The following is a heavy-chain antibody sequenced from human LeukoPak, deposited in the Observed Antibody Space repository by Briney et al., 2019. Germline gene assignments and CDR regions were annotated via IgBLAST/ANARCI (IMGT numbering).Heavy chain of an antibody. CDR3: ARVVDPKRSYFDY. Sequence: SETLSLTCTVSGGSISSNYWSWIRQPPGKGLEWIGYIYYSGSTNYNPSLKSRVTISVDTSKNQFSLKLSSVTAADTAVYYCARVVDPKRSYFDYWGQGTLVTVSS. J-gene: IGHJ4*02. CDR2: IYYSGST. V-gene: IGHV4-59*01. CDR1: GGSISSNY. D-gene: IGHD2-2*01.